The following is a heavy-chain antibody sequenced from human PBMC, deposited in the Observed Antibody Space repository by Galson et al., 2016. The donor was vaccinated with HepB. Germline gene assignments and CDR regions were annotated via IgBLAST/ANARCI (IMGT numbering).Heavy chain of an antibody. J-gene: IGHJ6*02. Sequence: SVKVSCKASGGTFSRYAISWVRQAPGQGLEWMGGIIPIFGTTNYAQKFQGRVTITADESTSTAYMELSSLRSEDTAVYYCARPQSPYCSSTNCFYYGMDVWGQGTTVTVSS. V-gene: IGHV1-69*13. CDR2: IIPIFGTT. CDR3: ARPQSPYCSSTNCFYYGMDV. D-gene: IGHD2-2*01. CDR1: GGTFSRYA.